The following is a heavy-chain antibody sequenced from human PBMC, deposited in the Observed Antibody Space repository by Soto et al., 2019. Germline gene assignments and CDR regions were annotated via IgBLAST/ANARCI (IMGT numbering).Heavy chain of an antibody. CDR2: TIPILGTA. V-gene: IGHV1-69*13. CDR3: ARGNALDI. Sequence: SVKVSCKASGGTFSSFAINWVRQAPGQGPEWMGGTIPILGTANYAQKFQGRVTIIADETTNTVSLELTSLRSEDTAVYYRARGNALDIWGQGTTVTVSS. J-gene: IGHJ6*02. CDR1: GGTFSSFA.